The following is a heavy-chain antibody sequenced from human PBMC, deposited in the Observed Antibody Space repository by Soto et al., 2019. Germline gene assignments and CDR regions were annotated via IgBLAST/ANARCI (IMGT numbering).Heavy chain of an antibody. Sequence: GSLRLSCAAPGFTFSSYRMHWVRQAPGKGLEWVAVIWYDGSNKYYADSVKGRFTISRDNSKNTLYLQMNSLRAEDTAVYYCARDKASGYDLGSFDYWGQGTLVTVSS. CDR3: ARDKASGYDLGSFDY. J-gene: IGHJ4*02. V-gene: IGHV3-33*01. D-gene: IGHD5-12*01. CDR1: GFTFSSYR. CDR2: IWYDGSNK.